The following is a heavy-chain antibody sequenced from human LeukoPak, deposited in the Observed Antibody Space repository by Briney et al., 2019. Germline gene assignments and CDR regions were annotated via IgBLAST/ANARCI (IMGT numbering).Heavy chain of an antibody. CDR3: ATTGQQLVDGDWFDP. CDR1: GYTFTSYD. J-gene: IGHJ5*02. CDR2: MNPNSGDT. D-gene: IGHD6-13*01. Sequence: ASVKVSCKASGYTFTSYDINWVRQAPGQGLEWMGWMNPNSGDTGYPQKFLGRVTMTRDTSITTAYMELSSLRSDDTAVYYCATTGQQLVDGDWFDPWGQGTLVTVSS. V-gene: IGHV1-8*01.